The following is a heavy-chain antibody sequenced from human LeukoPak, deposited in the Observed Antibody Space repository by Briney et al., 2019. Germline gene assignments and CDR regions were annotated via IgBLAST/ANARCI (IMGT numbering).Heavy chain of an antibody. D-gene: IGHD3-9*01. Sequence: ASVKVSCKASGYTFTGYYMHWVRQAPGQGLEWMGWINPNSGGTNYAQKFQGRVTMARDTSISTAYMELSRLRSDDTAVYYCASYGYYDILTGPHDAFDIWGQGTMVTVSS. CDR3: ASYGYYDILTGPHDAFDI. V-gene: IGHV1-2*02. J-gene: IGHJ3*02. CDR2: INPNSGGT. CDR1: GYTFTGYY.